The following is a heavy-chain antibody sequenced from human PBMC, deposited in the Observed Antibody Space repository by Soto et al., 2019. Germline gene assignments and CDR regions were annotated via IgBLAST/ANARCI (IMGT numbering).Heavy chain of an antibody. J-gene: IGHJ3*02. D-gene: IGHD5-18*01. V-gene: IGHV3-21*01. CDR3: ASKSYGTDDAFEI. CDR2: ISSSSSYI. Sequence: PGGSLRLSCAASGFTFSSYSMNWVRQAPGKGLEWVSSISSSSSYIYYADSVKGRFTISRDNGKNSLYLQMNSLRAEDTAVYYCASKSYGTDDAFEIWGQGTMVTVSS. CDR1: GFTFSSYS.